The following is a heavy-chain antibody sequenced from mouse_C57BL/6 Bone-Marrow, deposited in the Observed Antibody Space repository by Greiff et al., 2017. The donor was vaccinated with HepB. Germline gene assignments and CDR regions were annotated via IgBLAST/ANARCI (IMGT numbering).Heavy chain of an antibody. CDR1: GYAFTNYL. D-gene: IGHD4-1*01. CDR3: AKNWGGGGEWYFDV. J-gene: IGHJ1*03. V-gene: IGHV1-54*01. Sequence: QVQLQQSGAELVRPGTSVKVSCKASGYAFTNYLIEWVKQRPGQGLEWIGVINPGSGGTNYNEKFKGKATLTADKSSSTAYMQLSSLTSEDSAVYFCAKNWGGGGEWYFDVWGTGTTVTVSS. CDR2: INPGSGGT.